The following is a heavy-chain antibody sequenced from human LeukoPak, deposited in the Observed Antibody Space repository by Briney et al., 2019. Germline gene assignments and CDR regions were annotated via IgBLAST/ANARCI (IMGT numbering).Heavy chain of an antibody. J-gene: IGHJ4*02. D-gene: IGHD1-1*01. V-gene: IGHV3-23*01. Sequence: PGGSLRLSCAASGFTFSSYAMSWVRQAPGKGLEWVSAISGSGGSTYYADSVKGRFTISRDNSKNSLYLQMTSLRAEDTAVYYCARDYPTSGIVTLFDYWGQGTLVTVSS. CDR1: GFTFSSYA. CDR3: ARDYPTSGIVTLFDY. CDR2: ISGSGGST.